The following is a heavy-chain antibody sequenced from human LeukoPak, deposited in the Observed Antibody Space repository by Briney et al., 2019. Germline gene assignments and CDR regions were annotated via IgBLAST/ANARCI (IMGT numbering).Heavy chain of an antibody. CDR1: GGSISSGGYY. CDR3: ARSPPVVGSMDV. Sequence: SEALSLTCTVSGGSISSGGYYWSWIRQHPGKGREWIGYIDYSWRTYYNPSLKSRVTISADTSKNHSSLKLSSVTAADTAVYYCARSPPVVGSMDVWGQGTTVTVSS. CDR2: IDYSWRT. J-gene: IGHJ6*02. V-gene: IGHV4-31*03. D-gene: IGHD1-26*01.